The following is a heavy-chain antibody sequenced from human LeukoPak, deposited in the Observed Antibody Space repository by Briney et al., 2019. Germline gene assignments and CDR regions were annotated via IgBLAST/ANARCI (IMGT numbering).Heavy chain of an antibody. CDR2: ISYDGSNK. J-gene: IGHJ6*03. Sequence: GGSLRLSCAASGFTFSSYGMHWVRQAPGKGLEWVAVISYDGSNKYYADSVKGRFTISRDNSKNTLYLQMNSLRAEDTAVYYCAKSYYDFWSGYPTYSMDVWGKGTTVTVSS. CDR3: AKSYYDFWSGYPTYSMDV. D-gene: IGHD3-3*01. V-gene: IGHV3-30*18. CDR1: GFTFSSYG.